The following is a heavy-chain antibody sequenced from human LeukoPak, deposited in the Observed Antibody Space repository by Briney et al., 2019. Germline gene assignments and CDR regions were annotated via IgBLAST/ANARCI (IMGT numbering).Heavy chain of an antibody. V-gene: IGHV3-23*01. CDR2: VGPSGST. D-gene: IGHD1-26*01. CDR3: AKRGGNYRGFDY. J-gene: IGHJ4*02. Sequence: PGGSLRLSCAASGFTLTNYAMSWVRQAPGKGLAWVSAVGPSGSTYYADSVKGRFTISRDNSKYTLYLQMNSLRVEDTAVYYCAKRGGNYRGFDYWGQGTLVTVSS. CDR1: GFTLTNYA.